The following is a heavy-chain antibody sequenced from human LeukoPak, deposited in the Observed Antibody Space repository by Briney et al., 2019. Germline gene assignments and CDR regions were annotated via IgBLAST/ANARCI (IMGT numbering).Heavy chain of an antibody. CDR2: ISYDGSNK. CDR1: GFTFGSYG. D-gene: IGHD4-17*01. J-gene: IGHJ6*02. V-gene: IGHV3-30*18. Sequence: PGGSLRLSCAASGFTFGSYGMHWVRQAPGKGLEWVAVISYDGSNKYYADSVKGRFTISRDNSKNTLYLQMNSLRGEDTAVYYCAKDRYGDHISDGKDVWGQGTTVTVSS. CDR3: AKDRYGDHISDGKDV.